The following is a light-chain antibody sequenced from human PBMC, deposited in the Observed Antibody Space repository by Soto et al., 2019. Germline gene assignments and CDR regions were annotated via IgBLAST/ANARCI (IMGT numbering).Light chain of an antibody. CDR1: SSNIGSNT. J-gene: IGLJ3*02. CDR2: TDD. CDR3: AVWDDSLDAWV. Sequence: QSVLTLPPSASGTPGQRVTISCSGSSSNIGSNTVNWYRQLPGTAPKLLLYTDDQRPSGVPDRFSGSKSGTSASLAISGLQSEDESDYYCAVWDDSLDAWVFGGGTKLTVL. V-gene: IGLV1-44*01.